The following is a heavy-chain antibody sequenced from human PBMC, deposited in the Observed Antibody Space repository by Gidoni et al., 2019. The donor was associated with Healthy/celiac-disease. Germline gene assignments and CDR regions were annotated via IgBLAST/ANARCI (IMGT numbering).Heavy chain of an antibody. CDR3: ATDPRELYYYDSSFHYGMDV. CDR2: FDPEDGET. Sequence: QVQLVQSGAEVKKPGASVKVSCKVSGYTLTELSMHWVRQAPGKGLEWMGGFDPEDGETIYAQKFQGRVTMTEDTSTDTAYMELSSLRSEDTAVYYCATDPRELYYYDSSFHYGMDVWGQGTTVTVSS. V-gene: IGHV1-24*01. J-gene: IGHJ6*02. CDR1: GYTLTELS. D-gene: IGHD3-22*01.